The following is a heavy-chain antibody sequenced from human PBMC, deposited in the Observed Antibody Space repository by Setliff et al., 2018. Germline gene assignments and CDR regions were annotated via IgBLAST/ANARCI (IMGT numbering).Heavy chain of an antibody. V-gene: IGHV1-2*06. D-gene: IGHD3-3*01. CDR3: VREGLSFGPGCCPNWLDP. CDR2: INPNNGGT. CDR1: GYTFTDHY. J-gene: IGHJ5*02. Sequence: ASVKVSCKDSGYTFTDHYLYWVRQAPGQALECMGRINPNNGGTNYAQKFQGRVTLTRDTSITTVYMELSTLTYDDTAVYYCVREGLSFGPGCCPNWLDPWGQGTLVTVSS.